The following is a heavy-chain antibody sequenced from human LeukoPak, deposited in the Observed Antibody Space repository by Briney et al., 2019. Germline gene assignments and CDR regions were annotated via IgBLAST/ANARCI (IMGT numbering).Heavy chain of an antibody. CDR2: MYSGGDT. CDR1: GFTVSDNY. J-gene: IGHJ5*02. D-gene: IGHD6-13*01. CDR3: GRNAPQVTAAGVLAS. V-gene: IGHV3-53*01. Sequence: GGSLRLSCAASGFTVSDNYMSWVRQAPGKGVEWVSVMYSGGDTYYANPVKGRFTLPRDISKNTLYLQIHGLRSEDTDMYFCGRNAPQVTAAGVLASWGQGTLVTVPS.